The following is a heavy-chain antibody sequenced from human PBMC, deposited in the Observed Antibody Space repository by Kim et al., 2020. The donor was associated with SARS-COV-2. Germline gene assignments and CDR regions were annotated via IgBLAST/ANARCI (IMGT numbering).Heavy chain of an antibody. CDR1: GFTFSSYS. CDR2: ISSSSRTI. J-gene: IGHJ1*01. D-gene: IGHD3-22*01. V-gene: IGHV3-48*02. CDR3: AKIGYYDSSGYYWNQEYFQH. Sequence: GGSLRLSCAASGFTFSSYSMNWVRQAPGKGPEWVSYISSSSRTIYYADSVKGRFTISRDKAKNSLYLQLNSLRDEDTAVYYCAKIGYYDSSGYYWNQEYFQHWGQGTLLPVPS.